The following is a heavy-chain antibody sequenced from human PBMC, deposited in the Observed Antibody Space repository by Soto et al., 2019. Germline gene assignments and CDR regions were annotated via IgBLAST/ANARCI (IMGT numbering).Heavy chain of an antibody. CDR1: GGTFSSYA. Sequence: SVKVSCKASGGTFSSYAISWVRQAPGQGLEWMGGIIPIFGTANYAQKFQGRVTITADESTSTAYMGLSSLRSDDTAVYYCARGGTMVRGVINTWGPGTLVTVSS. CDR3: ARGGTMVRGVINT. J-gene: IGHJ5*02. CDR2: IIPIFGTA. D-gene: IGHD3-10*01. V-gene: IGHV1-69*13.